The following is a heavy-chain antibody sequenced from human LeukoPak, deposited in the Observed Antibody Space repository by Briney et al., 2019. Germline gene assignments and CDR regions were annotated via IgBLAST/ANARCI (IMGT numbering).Heavy chain of an antibody. CDR2: IYYSGST. Sequence: PSETLSLTCTVSGGSISSGGYYWSWIRQHPGKGLEWIGYIYYSGSTYYNPSLKSRVTISVDTSKSQFSLKLSSVTAADTAVYYCARAWETDYYYGMDVWGQGTTVTVSS. V-gene: IGHV4-31*03. CDR3: ARAWETDYYYGMDV. J-gene: IGHJ6*02. CDR1: GGSISSGGYY. D-gene: IGHD1-26*01.